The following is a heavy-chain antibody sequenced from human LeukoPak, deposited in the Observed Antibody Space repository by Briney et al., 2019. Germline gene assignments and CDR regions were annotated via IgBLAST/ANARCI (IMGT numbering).Heavy chain of an antibody. CDR1: GFTFSSYS. D-gene: IGHD1-1*01. Sequence: TGGSLRLSCAASGFTFSSYSMNWVRQAPGKGLEWVSYISSSSSTIYYADSVKGRFTISRDNAKNSLYLQMNSLRAEDTAVYYCARDPLSLPTTPAEGAFDIWGQGTMVTVSS. J-gene: IGHJ3*02. CDR2: ISSSSSTI. V-gene: IGHV3-48*04. CDR3: ARDPLSLPTTPAEGAFDI.